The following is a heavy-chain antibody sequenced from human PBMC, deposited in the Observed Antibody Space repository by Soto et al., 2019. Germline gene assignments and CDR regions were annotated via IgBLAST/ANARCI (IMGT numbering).Heavy chain of an antibody. CDR2: IYYSGST. J-gene: IGHJ4*02. Sequence: TLSLTCTVSGGSISSGGYYWSWIRQHPGKGLEWIGYIYYSGSTYYNPSLKSRVTISVDTSKNQFSLKLSSVTAADTAVYYCAVTMVRGVKRDSDYWGQGTLVTVSS. V-gene: IGHV4-31*03. CDR1: GGSISSGGYY. D-gene: IGHD3-10*01. CDR3: AVTMVRGVKRDSDY.